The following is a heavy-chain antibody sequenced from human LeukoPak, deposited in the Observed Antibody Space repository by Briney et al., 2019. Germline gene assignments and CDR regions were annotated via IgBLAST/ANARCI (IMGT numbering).Heavy chain of an antibody. D-gene: IGHD6-13*01. CDR2: VTITHSSP. V-gene: IGHV3-23*01. Sequence: PGGSLRLPCSASGFTFSGYAMAWVRQAPAKGLEGVSSVTITHSSPSYADSVKGRFTVSRDNSKNTLYLQMNSLRAEDTAVHFCAKSSSSWSYYFNYWGQGTLVTVSS. CDR3: AKSSSSWSYYFNY. J-gene: IGHJ4*02. CDR1: GFTFSGYA.